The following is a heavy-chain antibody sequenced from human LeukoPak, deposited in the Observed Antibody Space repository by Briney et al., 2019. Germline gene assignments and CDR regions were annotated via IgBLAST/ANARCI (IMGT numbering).Heavy chain of an antibody. CDR2: ITPVVDRK. CDR1: GGTFSTYA. Sequence: SVKVSCKASGGTFSTYAFTWVRQAPGEGPEWMARITPVVDRKEFAKKFLGRVTLTADKSTTTVYMELSSLRSEDTAVYYCARSRHRSSGYYYGIDVWGQGTTVTVSS. V-gene: IGHV1-69*04. J-gene: IGHJ6*02. CDR3: ARSRHRSSGYYYGIDV.